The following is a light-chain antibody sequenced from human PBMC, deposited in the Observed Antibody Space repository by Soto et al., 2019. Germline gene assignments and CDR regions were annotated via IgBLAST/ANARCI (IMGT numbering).Light chain of an antibody. V-gene: IGKV3-20*01. J-gene: IGKJ1*01. CDR3: QRYDSFRT. CDR1: QSVGSNY. CDR2: GAS. Sequence: PGKIATLSCMSSQSVGSNYLACYQQTPGQAPRLLIYGASNRATGIPDRFSGSGSGTDFTLTITRLEPEDFAMYYCQRYDSFRTFGQGTKVDIK.